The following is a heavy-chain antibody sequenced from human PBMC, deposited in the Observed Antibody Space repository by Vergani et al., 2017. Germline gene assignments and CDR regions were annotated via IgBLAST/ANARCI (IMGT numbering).Heavy chain of an antibody. D-gene: IGHD2-15*01. J-gene: IGHJ6*04. CDR1: GFTFSSYA. V-gene: IGHV3-23*01. Sequence: EVQLLESGGGLVQPGGSLRLSCGASGFTFSSYAMTWVRQAPGKGLEWVSAISGSGGNTFYTDSVKGRFTISRDNSKDTLYLLMNSLRVEDTAIYYCAKARDPNCKGGNCYSYYYGLDLWGKGTTVTVSS. CDR2: ISGSGGNT. CDR3: AKARDPNCKGGNCYSYYYGLDL.